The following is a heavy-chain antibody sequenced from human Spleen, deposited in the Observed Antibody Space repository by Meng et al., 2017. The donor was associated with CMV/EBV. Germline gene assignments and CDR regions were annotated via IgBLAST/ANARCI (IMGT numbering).Heavy chain of an antibody. V-gene: IGHV3-23*01. J-gene: IGHJ5*01. CDR2: IDGGGGFT. CDR1: GFTFSNYA. Sequence: GGSLRLSCAASGFTFSNYAMSWVRQAPGKGLEWVSVIDGGGGFTKYADSAKGRFTISRDNSKNTLYLQMNSLRVEDTAVYYCVKAGGYCSSANCYPNWIDSWGPGTLVTVSS. D-gene: IGHD2-2*01. CDR3: VKAGGYCSSANCYPNWIDS.